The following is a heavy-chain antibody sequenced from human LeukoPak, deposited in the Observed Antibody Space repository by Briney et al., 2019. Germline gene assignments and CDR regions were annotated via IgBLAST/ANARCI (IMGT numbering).Heavy chain of an antibody. J-gene: IGHJ6*03. CDR2: ISGSSGST. CDR1: GFTFSSYA. CDR3: AKDYYYGSGSRPYYMDV. Sequence: PGGSLRLSCAASGFTFSSYAMSWVRQAPGRGLEWVSGISGSSGSTYYADSVKGRFTISRDNSKNTLYLQMNSLRAEDTAVYYCAKDYYYGSGSRPYYMDVWGKGTTVTVSS. D-gene: IGHD3-10*01. V-gene: IGHV3-23*01.